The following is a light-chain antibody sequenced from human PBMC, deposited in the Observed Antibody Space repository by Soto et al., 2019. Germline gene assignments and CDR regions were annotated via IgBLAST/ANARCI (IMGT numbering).Light chain of an antibody. CDR3: QQYYSPPIT. J-gene: IGKJ5*01. Sequence: TPSPPSMPVALEERAAINSTTSHYALYSTNNNDYLAWYQQKPGQPPKLLISGASTRESGVPDRFSGSGSGTDFTLTISSLQAEDVAVYYCQQYYSPPITFGQGTRLEIK. V-gene: IGKV4-1*01. CDR1: HYALYSTNNNDY. CDR2: GAS.